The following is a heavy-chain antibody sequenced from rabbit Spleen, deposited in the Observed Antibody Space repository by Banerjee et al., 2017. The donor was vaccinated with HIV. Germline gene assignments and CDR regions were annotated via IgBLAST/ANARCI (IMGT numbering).Heavy chain of an antibody. V-gene: IGHV1S40*01. CDR3: ARDTGSSFSTYGMDL. J-gene: IGHJ6*01. D-gene: IGHD8-1*01. CDR2: IDTGSSDYT. Sequence: QSLEESGGGLVKPGASLTLACTASEIDFSSSYYMCWVRQAPAKGLEWIACIDTGSSDYTYYASWATGRFTCSKTSSTTVTLQMTSLTAADTATYFCARDTGSSFSTYGMDLWGPGTLVTVS. CDR1: EIDFSSSYY.